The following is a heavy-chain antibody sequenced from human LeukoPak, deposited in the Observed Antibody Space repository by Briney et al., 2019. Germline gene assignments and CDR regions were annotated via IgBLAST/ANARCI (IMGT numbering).Heavy chain of an antibody. V-gene: IGHV3-23*01. Sequence: PGGSLRLSCAASGFTFSSYAMSWVRQAPGKGLEWVSAISGSGGSTYYADSVKGRFTISRDNSKNTLYLQMNSLRAEDTAVYYCAKAVKFGYSYGYYFDYWGQGTLVTVSS. J-gene: IGHJ4*02. D-gene: IGHD5-18*01. CDR1: GFTFSSYA. CDR2: ISGSGGST. CDR3: AKAVKFGYSYGYYFDY.